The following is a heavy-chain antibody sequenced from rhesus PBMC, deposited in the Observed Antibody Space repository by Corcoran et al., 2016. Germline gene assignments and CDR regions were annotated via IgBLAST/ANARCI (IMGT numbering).Heavy chain of an antibody. J-gene: IGHJ4*01. V-gene: IGHV3S18*01. D-gene: IGHD6-31*01. CDR1: GFSFSDYY. CDR3: ASLGRRYSSGWYYFDY. CDR2: ICYTGVST. Sequence: EVQLVESGGGLAKPGGSLRLSCAASGFSFSDYYMYWVRPAPGKGLEWVAGICYTGVSTYYADDVKGRFTISRENAKNTLYLQMDSLRAEDTAVYYCASLGRRYSSGWYYFDYWGQGVLVTVSS.